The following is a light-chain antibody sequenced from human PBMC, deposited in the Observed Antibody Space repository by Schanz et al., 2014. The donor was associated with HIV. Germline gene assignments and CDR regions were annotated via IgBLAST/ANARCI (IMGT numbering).Light chain of an antibody. V-gene: IGLV1-44*01. J-gene: IGLJ2*01. Sequence: QSVLTQPPSTSGTPGQRVTMSCSGSNSNFRSNAVNWYQHLPGTAPKLLIYNSYHRPSGVPDRFSGSESGTSASLAISGLQSEDEGDYYCSSYTSSSTLGIFGGGTKLTVL. CDR2: NSY. CDR1: NSNFRSNA. CDR3: SSYTSSSTLGI.